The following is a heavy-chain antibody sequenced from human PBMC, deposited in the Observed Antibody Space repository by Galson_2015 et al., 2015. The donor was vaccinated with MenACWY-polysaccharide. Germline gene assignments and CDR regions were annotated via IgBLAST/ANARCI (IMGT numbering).Heavy chain of an antibody. CDR1: GSRFSNSG. CDR3: AREGSRIVFLAFDI. V-gene: IGHV3-33*01. D-gene: IGHD2-2*01. J-gene: IGHJ3*02. Sequence: SMRLSCAASGSRFSNSGMHWVRQAPGRGLEWVAVIQYDGSNKVYADSVKGRFNISRDNSKNTVFLEMTTLGVEDTAVYYCAREGSRIVFLAFDIWGQGTMVTVSS. CDR2: IQYDGSNK.